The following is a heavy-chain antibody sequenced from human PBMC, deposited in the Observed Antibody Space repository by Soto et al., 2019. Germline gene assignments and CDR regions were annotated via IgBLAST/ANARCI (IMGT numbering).Heavy chain of an antibody. Sequence: SETLSLTCAVYGGSFSGYYWSWIRQPPGKGLEWIGYIYQNGNTYYNPSVRGRVTISVDRSNNQFSLNLISVTAADTAVYFCARRKLGDVFDIWGPGTLVTVSS. J-gene: IGHJ3*02. D-gene: IGHD3-3*02. CDR1: GGSFSGYY. V-gene: IGHV4-34*01. CDR2: IYQNGNT. CDR3: ARRKLGDVFDI.